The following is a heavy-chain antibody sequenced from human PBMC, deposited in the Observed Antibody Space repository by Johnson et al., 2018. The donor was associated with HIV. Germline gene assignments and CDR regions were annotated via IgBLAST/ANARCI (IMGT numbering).Heavy chain of an antibody. D-gene: IGHD6-13*01. V-gene: IGHV3-30*14. J-gene: IGHJ3*01. CDR2: MSFDGSNK. CDR3: ARDGKYSSIGPDAFDV. CDR1: GFSFSSYA. Sequence: QVQLVESGGGVVQPGRSLRLSCAASGFSFSSYAMHWVRQAPGKGLEWVALMSFDGSNKYYADSVKGRFTISRDNSKNTLYLQMNSLRPEDTAVYFCARDGKYSSIGPDAFDVWGQGTMVAVSS.